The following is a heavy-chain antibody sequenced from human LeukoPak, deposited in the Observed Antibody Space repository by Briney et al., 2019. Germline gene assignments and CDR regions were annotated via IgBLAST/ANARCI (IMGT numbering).Heavy chain of an antibody. D-gene: IGHD3-3*02. CDR3: ARVGDHFHWYLDL. CDR1: GFSVSLNY. J-gene: IGHJ2*01. Sequence: PGGSLTLSCAASGFSVSLNYMNWVRQAPGKGLEWVSILSSGSDTYYADSVKGRFTISRDSSKNMLFLHMNSLRAEDTAVYYCARVGDHFHWYLDLWGRGTLVTVSS. V-gene: IGHV3-53*01. CDR2: LSSGSDT.